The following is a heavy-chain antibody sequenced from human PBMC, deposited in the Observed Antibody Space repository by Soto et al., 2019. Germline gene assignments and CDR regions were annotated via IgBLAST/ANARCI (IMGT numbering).Heavy chain of an antibody. CDR1: GFTFSSYS. D-gene: IGHD2-21*02. Sequence: GESLKISCAASGFTFSSYSMNWVRQAPGKGLEWVSSISSSSSYIYYADSVKGRFTISRDNAKNSLYLQMNSLRAEDTAVYYCARNAPPGGDSVPEYFQHWGQGTLVTVSS. J-gene: IGHJ1*01. CDR2: ISSSSSYI. V-gene: IGHV3-21*01. CDR3: ARNAPPGGDSVPEYFQH.